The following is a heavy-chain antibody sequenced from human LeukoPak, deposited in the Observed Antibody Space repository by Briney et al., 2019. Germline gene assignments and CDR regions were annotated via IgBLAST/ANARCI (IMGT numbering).Heavy chain of an antibody. J-gene: IGHJ6*03. CDR2: IYHSGST. V-gene: IGHV4-38-2*01. CDR3: ARGRYYGSGVNYMDV. Sequence: PSETLSLTCAVSGYSISSGYYWGWIRQPPGEGLEWIGSIYHSGSTYYNPSLKSRVTMSVDTSKNQFSLKLSSVTAADTAVYYCARGRYYGSGVNYMDVWGKGTTVTVSS. D-gene: IGHD3-10*01. CDR1: GYSISSGYY.